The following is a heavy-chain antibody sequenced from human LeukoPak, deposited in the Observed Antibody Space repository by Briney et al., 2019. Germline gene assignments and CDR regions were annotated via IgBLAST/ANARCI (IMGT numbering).Heavy chain of an antibody. CDR1: GYTLTGYF. CDR3: PSEGEVSNLYSWFDP. V-gene: IGHV1-2*02. D-gene: IGHD3-16*01. Sequence: ASVTVSCKTSGYTLTGYFIHWVRQAPPPGLEWIGWIKPNSGGTNSAQKFQGRLTMTWDTSIHTAYMQLGSRKFDTTAVYYCPSEGEVSNLYSWFDPWGQETLFTVSP. CDR2: IKPNSGGT. J-gene: IGHJ5*02.